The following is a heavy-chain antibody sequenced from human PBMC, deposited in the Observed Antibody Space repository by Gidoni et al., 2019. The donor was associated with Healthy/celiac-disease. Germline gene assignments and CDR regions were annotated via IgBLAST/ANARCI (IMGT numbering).Heavy chain of an antibody. Sequence: QVQLVQSGAEVMKPGSSVKVSCKASVGTSSSYALSWVRQAPGQGLEWMGGIIPIFGTANYAQKFQGRVTITADESTSTAYMELSSLRSEDTAVYYCAGGGIAARPGSGYYYYGMDVWGQGTTVTVSS. D-gene: IGHD6-6*01. V-gene: IGHV1-69*01. CDR2: IIPIFGTA. J-gene: IGHJ6*02. CDR1: VGTSSSYA. CDR3: AGGGIAARPGSGYYYYGMDV.